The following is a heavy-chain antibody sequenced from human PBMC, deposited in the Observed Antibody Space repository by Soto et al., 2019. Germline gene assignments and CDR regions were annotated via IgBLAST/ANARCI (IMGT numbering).Heavy chain of an antibody. D-gene: IGHD3-16*01. CDR3: AGGGTPIDY. CDR2: ISAYNGNT. J-gene: IGHJ4*02. V-gene: IGHV1-18*01. CDR1: GYTFTNFG. Sequence: QVQLVQSGAEVKKPGASVKVSCKASGYTFTNFGISWVRQAPGQGLEWMGWISAYNGNTNYAQNFQGRVTMTTDTSTSPAHMELRGLRSDDTAVYYCAGGGTPIDYWGQGTLVTVSS.